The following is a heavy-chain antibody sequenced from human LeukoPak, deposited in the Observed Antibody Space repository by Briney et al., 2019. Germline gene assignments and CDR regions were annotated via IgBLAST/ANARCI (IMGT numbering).Heavy chain of an antibody. D-gene: IGHD6-13*01. Sequence: SGGSLRLSCAASGFTFSSYGMHCVRQAPGKGLEWVAVIWYDGSNKYYADSVKGRFTISRDNSKNTLYLQMNSLRAEDTAVYYCAKQQLVTIALDYWGQGTLVTVSS. CDR2: IWYDGSNK. CDR3: AKQQLVTIALDY. V-gene: IGHV3-33*06. CDR1: GFTFSSYG. J-gene: IGHJ4*02.